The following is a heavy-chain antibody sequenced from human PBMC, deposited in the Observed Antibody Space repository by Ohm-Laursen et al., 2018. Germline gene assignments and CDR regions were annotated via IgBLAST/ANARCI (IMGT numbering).Heavy chain of an antibody. V-gene: IGHV2-5*05. CDR2: IYWDDDK. J-gene: IGHJ4*02. CDR1: GFSLSTSGVG. D-gene: IGHD3-3*01. CDR3: ARYFGVVPNFDY. Sequence: TQTLTLTFTFSGFSLSTSGVGVGWIRQPPGKALEWLALIYWDDDKRYGPSLKSRLTITKDSSKNQVVLTMTNMDPVDTATYYCARYFGVVPNFDYWGQGTLVTVSS.